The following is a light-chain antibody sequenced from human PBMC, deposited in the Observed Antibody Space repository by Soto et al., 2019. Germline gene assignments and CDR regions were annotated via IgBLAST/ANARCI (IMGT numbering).Light chain of an antibody. V-gene: IGLV2-14*03. J-gene: IGLJ1*01. CDR2: DVS. CDR3: KSYTSSSTYV. Sequence: QSALTQPASVSGSPGQSIATSCTGTSSDVGSYNYVSWYQQHPGKAPKLMIYDVSNRPSGVSDRFSGSKSGNTASLTISGLQAEDEADYFCKSYTSSSTYVFGTGTKVTVL. CDR1: SSDVGSYNY.